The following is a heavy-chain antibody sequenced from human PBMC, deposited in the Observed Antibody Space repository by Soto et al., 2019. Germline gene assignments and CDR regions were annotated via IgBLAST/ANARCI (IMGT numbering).Heavy chain of an antibody. CDR3: ARDSRLGSLSSWPYYFDY. CDR1: GFTFSTYA. D-gene: IGHD3-16*02. Sequence: PGGSLRPPCAASGFTFSTYAMHWVRQVPAKGLEWVAGISYDGSNIYYTDSVKGLFTLSRDNSKDTVYLQMNSLRAEDTAVYYCARDSRLGSLSSWPYYFDYWGQGTLVTVSS. CDR2: ISYDGSNI. J-gene: IGHJ4*02. V-gene: IGHV3-30-3*01.